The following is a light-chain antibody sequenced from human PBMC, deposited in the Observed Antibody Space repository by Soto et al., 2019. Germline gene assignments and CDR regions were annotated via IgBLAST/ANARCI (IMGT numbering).Light chain of an antibody. J-gene: IGKJ4*01. CDR1: QDIKNY. CDR3: QQYDNLPLT. CDR2: DAS. V-gene: IGKV1-33*01. Sequence: DIQMTQSPSSLSASVGDRVTITCQASQDIKNYLNWYQQKSGKAPKLLIYDASDLETGVPSRFSGSGSGTDFTFTINSLQPEDIATYDCQQYDNLPLTFGGGTKVEIK.